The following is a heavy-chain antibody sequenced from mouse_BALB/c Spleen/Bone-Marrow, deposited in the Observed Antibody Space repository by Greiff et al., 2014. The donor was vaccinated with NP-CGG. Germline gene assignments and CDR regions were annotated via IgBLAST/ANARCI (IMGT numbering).Heavy chain of an antibody. CDR1: GFTFSSYG. J-gene: IGHJ2*01. V-gene: IGHV5-6*01. D-gene: IGHD2-10*02. CDR2: INSGSSYT. CDR3: ARQIVWSGFAY. Sequence: EVHLEESGADLVKPGGSLKLSCAASGFTFSSYGMSWVRQTPDKRLEWVGTINSGSSYTYYPASVKGRFTISRDNAYNTVYLQMSSLKSEDTAMYYCARQIVWSGFAYWGQGTTLTVSS.